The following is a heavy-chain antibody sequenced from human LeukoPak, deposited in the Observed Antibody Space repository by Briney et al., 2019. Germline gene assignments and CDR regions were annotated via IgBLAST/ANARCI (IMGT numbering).Heavy chain of an antibody. Sequence: PGGSLRLSCAASGFTFSSYVMHWVRQAPGEGLEWVAVISYDGSNKYYVDSVKGRFTISRDNSKNTLYLQMSSLKGEDTAVYYCARDGPAVIYFGYFQYWGQGTLVTVSS. V-gene: IGHV3-30*03. D-gene: IGHD2-21*01. J-gene: IGHJ4*02. CDR1: GFTFSSYV. CDR2: ISYDGSNK. CDR3: ARDGPAVIYFGYFQY.